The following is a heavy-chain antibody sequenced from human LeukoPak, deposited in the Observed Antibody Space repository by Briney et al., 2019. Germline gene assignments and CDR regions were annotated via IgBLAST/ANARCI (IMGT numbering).Heavy chain of an antibody. J-gene: IGHJ4*02. CDR1: GASFSSSTYY. Sequence: SETLSLTCTVSGASFSSSTYYWGWIRQPPGKGLEWIGSICYSGSTYYNPSLKSRVTMSVDTSKNQFSLKLSSVTAADTAVYYCARHAGGISATGTRPFDYWGQGTLVTVSS. V-gene: IGHV4-39*01. CDR2: ICYSGST. CDR3: ARHAGGISATGTRPFDY. D-gene: IGHD6-13*01.